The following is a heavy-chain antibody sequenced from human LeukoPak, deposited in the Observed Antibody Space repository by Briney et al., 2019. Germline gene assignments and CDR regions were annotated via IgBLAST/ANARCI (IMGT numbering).Heavy chain of an antibody. CDR3: AKDQWQAGGFDY. CDR2: IWYDGSNR. V-gene: IGHV3-30*02. CDR1: GFTFSSYG. Sequence: GGSLRLSCAASGFTFSSYGIHWVRQAPGKGLQWVALIWYDGSNRYYVDSVKGRFTISRDNSKNSLYLQMNRLRTEDTALYYCAKDQWQAGGFDYWGQGTLVTVSS. D-gene: IGHD6-19*01. J-gene: IGHJ4*02.